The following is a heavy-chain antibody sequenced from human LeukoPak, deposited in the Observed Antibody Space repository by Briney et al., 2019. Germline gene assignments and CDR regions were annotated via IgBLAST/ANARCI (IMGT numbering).Heavy chain of an antibody. CDR2: FYPGDSDT. CDR1: GYRFTSYW. D-gene: IGHD6-13*01. J-gene: IGHJ4*02. V-gene: IGHV5-51*01. Sequence: GESLKISCKGSGYRFTSYWIGWVRQVPGKGLEWMGIFYPGDSDTRYSPSFQGQVTISADKSISTAYLQWSSLNASDTAMYYCARLRIAAAMFDYWGQGTMVTVSS. CDR3: ARLRIAAAMFDY.